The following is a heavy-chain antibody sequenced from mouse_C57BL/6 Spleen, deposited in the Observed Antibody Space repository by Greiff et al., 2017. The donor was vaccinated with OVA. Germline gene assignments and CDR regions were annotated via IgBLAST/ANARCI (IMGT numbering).Heavy chain of an antibody. CDR1: GFTFSSYA. J-gene: IGHJ1*03. Sequence: EVQGVESGGGLVKPGGSLKLSCAASGFTFSSYAMSWVRQTPEKRLEWVATISDGGSYTYYPDNVKGRFTISRDNAKNNLYLQMSHLKSEDTAMYYCARDHNYGRPHWYFDVWGTGTTVTVSS. CDR2: ISDGGSYT. D-gene: IGHD1-1*01. V-gene: IGHV5-4*01. CDR3: ARDHNYGRPHWYFDV.